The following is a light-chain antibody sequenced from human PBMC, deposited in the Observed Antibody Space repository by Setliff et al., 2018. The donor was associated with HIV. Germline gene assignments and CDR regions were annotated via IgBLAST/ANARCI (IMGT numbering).Light chain of an antibody. CDR3: QQYGTSQWT. CDR2: DAS. J-gene: IGKJ1*01. CDR1: QSVSSSS. V-gene: IGKV3D-20*01. Sequence: EIVLTQSPATLSLSPGERATLSCGASQSVSSSSLAWYQQKPGLAPRLLIYDASSRATGIPDRFSGSGSGTDFTLTISRLEPEDFAVYYCQQYGTSQWTFGQGTKVDI.